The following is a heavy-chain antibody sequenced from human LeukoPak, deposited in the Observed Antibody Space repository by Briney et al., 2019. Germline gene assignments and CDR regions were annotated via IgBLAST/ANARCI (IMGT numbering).Heavy chain of an antibody. CDR2: IIPILGIA. J-gene: IGHJ3*02. V-gene: IGHV1-69*04. CDR3: ASAGSGCYYSYAFDI. Sequence: SVKVSCKASGGTFSSYAISWVRQAPGQGLEWMGRIIPILGIANYAQKFQGRVTITADKSTSTAYMELSSLRSEDTAVYYCASAGSGCYYSYAFDIWGQGTMVTVSS. CDR1: GGTFSSYA. D-gene: IGHD3-10*01.